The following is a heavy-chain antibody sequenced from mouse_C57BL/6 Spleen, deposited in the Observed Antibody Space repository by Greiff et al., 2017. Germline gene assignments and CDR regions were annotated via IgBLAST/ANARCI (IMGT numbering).Heavy chain of an antibody. D-gene: IGHD1-1*01. Sequence: VQLQQSGPELVKPGASVKISCKASGYSFTDYNMNWVKQSNGKSLEWIGVINPNYGTTSYNQKFKGKATLTVDQSSSTADMQLNSLTSEDSAVYYCARGITTVVATGAMDYWGQGTSVTVSS. V-gene: IGHV1-39*01. CDR2: INPNYGTT. CDR3: ARGITTVVATGAMDY. CDR1: GYSFTDYN. J-gene: IGHJ4*01.